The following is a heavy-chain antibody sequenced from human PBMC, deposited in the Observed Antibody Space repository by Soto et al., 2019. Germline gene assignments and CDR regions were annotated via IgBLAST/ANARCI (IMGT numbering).Heavy chain of an antibody. V-gene: IGHV4-31*03. CDR2: IHYSGDS. CDR3: ARDVNGSSGSQGFDY. J-gene: IGHJ4*02. Sequence: PSETLSLTCTVIGDSVSSNNYYWSWIRQHPGKGLEWIGYIHYSGDSYDNPSLTSRITMSMDVSKNQFSLNLRSVTAADTAIYYCARDVNGSSGSQGFDYWGQGTLVTVSS. CDR1: GDSVSSNNYY. D-gene: IGHD3-22*01.